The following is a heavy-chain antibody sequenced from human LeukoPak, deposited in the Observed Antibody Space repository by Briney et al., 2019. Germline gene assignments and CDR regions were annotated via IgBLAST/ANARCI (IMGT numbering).Heavy chain of an antibody. CDR2: ISWDGGST. CDR1: GFMFDDYT. V-gene: IGHV3-43*01. CDR3: TKEASISSGFDY. Sequence: GGSLRLSCAASGFMFDDYTMHWVRQAPGKGLEWVSHISWDGGSTHYADSVKGRFTISRDNSKDSLYLQMNSLRSEDTALYYCTKEASISSGFDYWGQGTLVTVSS. D-gene: IGHD6-6*01. J-gene: IGHJ4*02.